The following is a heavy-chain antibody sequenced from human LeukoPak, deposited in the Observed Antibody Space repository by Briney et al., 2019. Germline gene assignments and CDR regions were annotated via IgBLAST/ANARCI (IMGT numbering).Heavy chain of an antibody. CDR3: ATGRIFVVVPAAKLPSYYYGMDV. CDR2: FDPEDGET. J-gene: IGHJ6*02. D-gene: IGHD2-2*01. CDR1: GYTLTELS. V-gene: IGHV1-24*01. Sequence: ASVKVSCKVSGYTLTELSMHWVRQAPGKGLEWMGGFDPEDGETIYAQKFQGRVTMTEDTSTDTAYMELSSLRSEDTAVYYCATGRIFVVVPAAKLPSYYYGMDVWGQGTTVTVSS.